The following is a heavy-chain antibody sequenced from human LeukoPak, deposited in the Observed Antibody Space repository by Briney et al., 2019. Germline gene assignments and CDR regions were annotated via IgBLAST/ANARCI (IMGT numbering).Heavy chain of an antibody. CDR2: INPNSGGT. V-gene: IGHV1-2*02. CDR3: ARDAAGTLFYYYYYMDV. J-gene: IGHJ6*03. CDR1: GYTFTGYY. Sequence: ASVKVSCKASGYTFTGYYMHWVRQAPGQGLEWMGWINPNSGGTNYAQKFQGRVTMTRDTSISTAYMELRSLRSDDTAVYYCARDAAGTLFYYYYYMDVWGKGTTVTVSS. D-gene: IGHD6-19*01.